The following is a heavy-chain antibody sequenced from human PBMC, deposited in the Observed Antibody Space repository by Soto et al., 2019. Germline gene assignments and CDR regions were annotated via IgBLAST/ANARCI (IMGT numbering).Heavy chain of an antibody. CDR3: AKDPASAAGTFFDHYCYIDL. CDR1: AFTLRSYG. D-gene: IGHD6-13*01. Sequence: QVQLVESGGGAVQPGRSLRLSCTASAFTLRSYGMHWVRQAPGKGLEWVAVISHDGGNKYYADSVRGRFTISRDNSKNMIYLQMNSLRAEDTAVYYCAKDPASAAGTFFDHYCYIDLWGKGTTVTISS. V-gene: IGHV3-30*18. CDR2: ISHDGGNK. J-gene: IGHJ6*03.